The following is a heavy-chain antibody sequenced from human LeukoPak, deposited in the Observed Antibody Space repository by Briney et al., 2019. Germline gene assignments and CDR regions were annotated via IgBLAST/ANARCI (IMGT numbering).Heavy chain of an antibody. D-gene: IGHD2-2*02. CDR3: ARSPIVGYCSSTSCYNHYYYGMDV. Sequence: SETLSLTCAVYGGSFSGYYWSWIRQPPGKGLEWIGEINHSGSTNYNPSLKSRVTISVDTSKNQFSLKLSSVTAADTAVYYCARSPIVGYCSSTSCYNHYYYGMDVWGQGTTVTVSS. J-gene: IGHJ6*02. V-gene: IGHV4-34*01. CDR2: INHSGST. CDR1: GGSFSGYY.